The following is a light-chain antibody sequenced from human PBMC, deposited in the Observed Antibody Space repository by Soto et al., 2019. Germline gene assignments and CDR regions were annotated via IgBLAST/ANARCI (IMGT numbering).Light chain of an antibody. CDR2: GAS. CDR3: QQYNNWPRT. J-gene: IGKJ2*01. CDR1: QSVSSN. Sequence: EIVMTQSPATLSGSPGERATVSCRASQSVSSNLAWYQQKPGQAPRLLIYGASTRATGIPARFSGSGSGTEFTLTIGSLQSEDFAVYYCQQYNNWPRTFGQGTKLEIK. V-gene: IGKV3-15*01.